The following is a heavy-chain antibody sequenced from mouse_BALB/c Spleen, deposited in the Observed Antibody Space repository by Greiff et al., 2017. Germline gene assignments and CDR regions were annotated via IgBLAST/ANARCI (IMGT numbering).Heavy chain of an antibody. CDR3: ARGSGTTATGFAY. D-gene: IGHD1-2*01. CDR1: GFSLTSYG. Sequence: VKLQESGPGLVAPSQSLSITCTVSGFSLTSYGVHWVRQPPGKGLEWLGVIWAGGSTNYNSALMSRLSISKDNSKSQVFLKMNSLQTDDTAMYYCARGSGTTATGFAYWGQGTLVTVSA. CDR2: IWAGGST. J-gene: IGHJ3*01. V-gene: IGHV2-9*02.